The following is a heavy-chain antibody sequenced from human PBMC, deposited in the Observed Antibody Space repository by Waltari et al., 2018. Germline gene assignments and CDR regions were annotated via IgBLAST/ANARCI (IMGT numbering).Heavy chain of an antibody. J-gene: IGHJ4*02. Sequence: QVQLQQWGAGLLKPSETLSLTCAVYGGSFSGYYWSWIRQPPGKGLEWIGEINHSGSTNYTPSLKSRVTISVDTSKNQFSLKLSSVTAADTAVYYCAAGTRVSGDLYDYWGQGTLVTVSS. CDR1: GGSFSGYY. CDR2: INHSGST. CDR3: AAGTRVSGDLYDY. V-gene: IGHV4-34*01. D-gene: IGHD1-1*01.